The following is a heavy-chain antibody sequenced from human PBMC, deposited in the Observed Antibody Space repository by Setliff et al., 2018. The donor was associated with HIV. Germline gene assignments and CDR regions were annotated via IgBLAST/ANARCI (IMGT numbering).Heavy chain of an antibody. V-gene: IGHV1-69*10. D-gene: IGHD3-22*01. CDR3: ARVRILDYYDSSGSDAFDI. CDR2: IIPILGIA. CDR1: GGTFSSYA. J-gene: IGHJ3*02. Sequence: VKVSCKASGGTFSSYAISWVRQAPGQGLEWMGGIIPILGIANYAQKFQGRVTITADESTSTAYMELSSLRSEDTAVYYCARVRILDYYDSSGSDAFDIWGQGTMVTVSS.